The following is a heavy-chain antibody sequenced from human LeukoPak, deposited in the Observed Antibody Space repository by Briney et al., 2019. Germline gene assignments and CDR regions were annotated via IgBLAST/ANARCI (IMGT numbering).Heavy chain of an antibody. CDR2: IYYSGST. CDR3: ARTPADSSGWFDAFDI. CDR1: GGSISSGDYY. D-gene: IGHD6-19*01. J-gene: IGHJ3*02. Sequence: SETLSLTCTVSGGSISSGDYYWSWIRQPPGKGLEWIGYIYYSGSTYYNPSLKSRVTISVDTSKNQFSLKLSSVTAADTAVYYCARTPADSSGWFDAFDIWGQGTMVTVSS. V-gene: IGHV4-30-4*01.